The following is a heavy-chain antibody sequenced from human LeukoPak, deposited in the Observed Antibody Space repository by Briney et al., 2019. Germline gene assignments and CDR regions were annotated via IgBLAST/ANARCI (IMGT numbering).Heavy chain of an antibody. CDR2: INHGGST. Sequence: SETLSLTCAVYGGSFSGYYWSWIRQPPGKGLEWIGEINHGGSTNYNPSLKSRVTISVDTSKNQFSLKLSSVTAADTAVYYCARDGYNYVGVDYWGQGTLVTVSS. CDR1: GGSFSGYY. D-gene: IGHD5-24*01. J-gene: IGHJ4*02. V-gene: IGHV4-34*01. CDR3: ARDGYNYVGVDY.